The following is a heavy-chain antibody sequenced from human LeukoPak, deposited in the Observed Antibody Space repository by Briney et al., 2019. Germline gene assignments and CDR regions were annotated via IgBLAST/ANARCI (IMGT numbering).Heavy chain of an antibody. CDR1: GGSISSYY. CDR3: ARDPSAVAGYFDC. Sequence: SETLSLTCTVSGGSISSYYWSWIRQPAGKGLEWIGRFYSRGSTEYHPSLKSRVTMSVDTSKNQFSLKLSSVTAADTAVYYCARDPSAVAGYFDCWGQGPLVTVSS. V-gene: IGHV4-4*07. D-gene: IGHD6-19*01. CDR2: FYSRGST. J-gene: IGHJ4*01.